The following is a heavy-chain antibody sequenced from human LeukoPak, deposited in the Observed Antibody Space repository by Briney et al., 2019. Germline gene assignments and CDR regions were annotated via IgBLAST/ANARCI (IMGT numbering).Heavy chain of an antibody. CDR2: ISGSGGST. J-gene: IGHJ4*02. CDR1: GFTFSSYA. CDR3: AKCIPATGTVY. Sequence: RPGGSLRLSCAASGFTFSSYAMSWVRQAPGKGLEWVSGISGSGGSTYYADSVKGRFTISRDNSKNTLYLQMNSLSAEDTAVYYCAKCIPATGTVYWGQGTLVTVSS. D-gene: IGHD6-13*01. V-gene: IGHV3-23*01.